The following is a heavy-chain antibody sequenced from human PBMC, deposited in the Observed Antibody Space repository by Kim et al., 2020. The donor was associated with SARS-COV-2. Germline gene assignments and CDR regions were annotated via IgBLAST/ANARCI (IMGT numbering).Heavy chain of an antibody. V-gene: IGHV3-15*01. CDR1: GFTFSNAW. CDR3: TSQQRITMIVVVIFPDY. Sequence: GGSLRLSCAASGFTFSNAWMSWVRQAPGKGLEWVGRIKSKTDGGTTDYAAPVKGRFTISRDDSKNTLYLQINSLKTEDTAVYYCTSQQRITMIVVVIFPDYWGQGTLVTVSS. J-gene: IGHJ4*02. D-gene: IGHD3-22*01. CDR2: IKSKTDGGTT.